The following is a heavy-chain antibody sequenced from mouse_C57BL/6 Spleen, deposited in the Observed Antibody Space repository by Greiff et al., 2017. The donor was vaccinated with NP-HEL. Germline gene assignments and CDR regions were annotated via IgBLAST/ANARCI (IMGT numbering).Heavy chain of an antibody. Sequence: DVMLVESGGGLVKPGGSLKLSCAASGFTFSDYGMHWVRQAPEKGLEWVAYISSGSSTIYYADTVKGRFTISRDNAKNTLFLQMTSLRSEDTAMYYCARGDHGSSSWYFDVWGTGTTVTVSS. V-gene: IGHV5-17*01. J-gene: IGHJ1*03. D-gene: IGHD1-1*01. CDR2: ISSGSSTI. CDR3: ARGDHGSSSWYFDV. CDR1: GFTFSDYG.